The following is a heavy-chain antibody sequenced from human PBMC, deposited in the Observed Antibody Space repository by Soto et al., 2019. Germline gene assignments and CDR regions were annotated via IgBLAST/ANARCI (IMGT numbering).Heavy chain of an antibody. Sequence: QVQLRESGPGLVKPSQTLSLTCTVSGGSINSGGYYWNWNRQHPGTGLEWIGYMYYSGSTYYNPYLTSRVIISADTSENHFSLKLSPVTAADTAVYFCARGYRQSGYSSSWVFDYWGQGTLVNVSS. J-gene: IGHJ4*02. D-gene: IGHD6-13*01. CDR2: MYYSGST. CDR1: GGSINSGGYY. V-gene: IGHV4-31*03. CDR3: ARGYRQSGYSSSWVFDY.